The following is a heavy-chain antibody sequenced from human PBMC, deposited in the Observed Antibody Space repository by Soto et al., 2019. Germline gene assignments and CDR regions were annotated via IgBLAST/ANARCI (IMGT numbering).Heavy chain of an antibody. CDR3: AREGGYYHYFDY. J-gene: IGHJ4*02. D-gene: IGHD1-26*01. CDR1: GYTFTVYA. CDR2: INAGNGNT. V-gene: IGHV1-3*01. Sequence: ASVNVYCKTAGYTFTVYAMHWVRQAPGQRLEWMGWINAGNGNTKYSQKFQGRFTISRHNSKNTLYLQMNSLRAEDTAVYYCAREGGYYHYFDYWGQGTLVTVSS.